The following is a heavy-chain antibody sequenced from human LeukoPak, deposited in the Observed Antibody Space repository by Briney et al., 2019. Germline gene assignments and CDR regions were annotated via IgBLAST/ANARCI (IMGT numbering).Heavy chain of an antibody. J-gene: IGHJ4*02. CDR2: IYTSGST. Sequence: SETLSLTCTVSGGSISSYYWSWIRQPAGKGLEWIGRIYTSGSTNYNPSLKSRVTMSVDTSKNQFSLKLSSVTAADTAVYYCAKSGQLAPYEYYFDYWGQGTLVTVSS. D-gene: IGHD6-13*01. CDR3: AKSGQLAPYEYYFDY. CDR1: GGSISSYY. V-gene: IGHV4-4*07.